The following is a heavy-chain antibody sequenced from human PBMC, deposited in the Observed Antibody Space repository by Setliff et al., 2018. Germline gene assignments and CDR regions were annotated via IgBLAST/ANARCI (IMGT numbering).Heavy chain of an antibody. CDR3: ARNFGSTWLNYFNY. D-gene: IGHD6-13*01. Sequence: PGGSLRLSCAASGFTFSIYWMRWVRQVPGKGLEWVSRINIGGRSINYADSVRGRFTVSRDKSKNTLYLQRNSLRAGDTAVYYCARNFGSTWLNYFNYWGQGTLVTVSS. CDR1: GFTFSIYW. J-gene: IGHJ4*02. V-gene: IGHV3-74*01. CDR2: INIGGRSI.